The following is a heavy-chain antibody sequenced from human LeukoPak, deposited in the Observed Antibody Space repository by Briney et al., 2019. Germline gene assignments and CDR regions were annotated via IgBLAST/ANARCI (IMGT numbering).Heavy chain of an antibody. CDR3: ARVGTMVRGVFDY. CDR2: IYYSGST. J-gene: IGHJ4*02. D-gene: IGHD3-10*01. V-gene: IGHV4-39*07. CDR1: GGSISSGGYY. Sequence: SETLSLTCTVSGGSISSGGYYWSWIRQPPGKGLEWIGSIYYSGSTYYNPSLKSRVTISVDTSKNQFSLKLSSVTAADTAVYYCARVGTMVRGVFDYWGQGTLVTVSS.